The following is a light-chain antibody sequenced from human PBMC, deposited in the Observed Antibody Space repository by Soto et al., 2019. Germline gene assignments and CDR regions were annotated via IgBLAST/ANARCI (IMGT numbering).Light chain of an antibody. CDR3: QKYNSAPWT. Sequence: DIQMTQSPSSLSASVGDRVTITCRASQGISNYLAWYQQQPGKVPKLLIYVASTLQSGVPSRFSGSGSGTDFTLTISSLQPEEGATYYGQKYNSAPWTFGQGTKVEIK. V-gene: IGKV1-27*01. CDR2: VAS. CDR1: QGISNY. J-gene: IGKJ1*01.